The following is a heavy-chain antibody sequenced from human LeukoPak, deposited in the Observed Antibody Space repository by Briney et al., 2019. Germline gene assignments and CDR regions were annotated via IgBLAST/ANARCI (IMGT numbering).Heavy chain of an antibody. CDR2: INHSGST. Sequence: SETLSLTCAVYGGSFSGYYWSWIRQPPGKGLEWIGEINHSGSTNYNPSLKSRVTISVDTSKNQFSLQLSSVTPEDTAVYYCAGGYSSGGKWFDPWGQGTLVTVSS. D-gene: IGHD6-19*01. V-gene: IGHV4-34*01. CDR1: GGSFSGYY. CDR3: AGGYSSGGKWFDP. J-gene: IGHJ5*02.